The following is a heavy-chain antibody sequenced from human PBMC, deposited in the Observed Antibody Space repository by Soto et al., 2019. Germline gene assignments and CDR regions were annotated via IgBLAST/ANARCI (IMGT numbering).Heavy chain of an antibody. D-gene: IGHD4-17*01. V-gene: IGHV2-5*02. Sequence: QITLKESGPTLVKPTQTLTLTCTFSGFSLSTSGEGVGWIRQAPGKALEWLALIYWDDDKRYSPSLKSRLIITKDSSIRQFVLTLPHMDPVHTVTLYCARRLSSMVASGDPLMIFHILSQGSRVTAAS. CDR3: ARRLSSMVASGDPLMIFHI. CDR1: GFSLSTSGEG. CDR2: IYWDDDK. J-gene: IGHJ3*02.